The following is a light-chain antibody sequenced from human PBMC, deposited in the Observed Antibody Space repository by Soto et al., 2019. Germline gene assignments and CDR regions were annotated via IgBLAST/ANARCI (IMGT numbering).Light chain of an antibody. CDR2: GAS. V-gene: IGKV3-15*01. CDR3: QLYNNWLFT. Sequence: EIVMTQSPATLSVSPGERATLSCRASQSVSSNLAWYQQKPGQAPRLLIYGASTRATGIPARFSGSGSGTEFTLTISSLQSEDFAVYYCQLYNNWLFTVGQGTRLEIK. CDR1: QSVSSN. J-gene: IGKJ5*01.